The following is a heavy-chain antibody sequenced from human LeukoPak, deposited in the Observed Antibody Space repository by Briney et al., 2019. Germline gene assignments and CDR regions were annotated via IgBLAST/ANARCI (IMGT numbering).Heavy chain of an antibody. CDR3: AREPLYDSSGYVDY. CDR2: INPNSGGT. Sequence: ASVKVSCKASGYTFTGYYMHWVRQAPGQGLEWMGWINPNSGGTNYAQKFQGRVTMTRDTSISTAYMELSRLRSDDTAVYYCAREPLYDSSGYVDYWGQGTLVTVSS. J-gene: IGHJ4*02. CDR1: GYTFTGYY. D-gene: IGHD3-22*01. V-gene: IGHV1-2*02.